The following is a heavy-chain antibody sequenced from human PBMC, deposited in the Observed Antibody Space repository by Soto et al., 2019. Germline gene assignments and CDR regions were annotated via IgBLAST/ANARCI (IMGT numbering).Heavy chain of an antibody. Sequence: QVQLQESGPGLVKPSGTLSLTCAVSGCSISSSNWWSWVRQHPRKGLEWIGEIYHSEGTNYNPHLKRTVTISVHKSKNQLALKLGSVTAADTAVDYWARTIVGSTRGWYFDLWGRGTLVTVSS. J-gene: IGHJ2*01. CDR3: ARTIVGSTRGWYFDL. CDR2: IYHSEGT. CDR1: GCSISSSNW. D-gene: IGHD1-26*01. V-gene: IGHV4-4*02.